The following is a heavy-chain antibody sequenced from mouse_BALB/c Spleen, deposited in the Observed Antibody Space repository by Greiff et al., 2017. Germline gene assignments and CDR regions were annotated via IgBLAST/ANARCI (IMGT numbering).Heavy chain of an antibody. V-gene: IGHV5-6*01. CDR2: ISSGGSYT. D-gene: IGHD1-1*01. CDR3: ARQGSSSSYFDY. J-gene: IGHJ2*01. CDR1: GFTFSSYG. Sequence: EVKVVESGGDLVKPGGSLKLSCAASGFTFSSYGMSWVRQTPDKRLEWVATISSGGSYTYYPDSVKGRFTISRDNAKNTLYLQMSSLKSEDTAMYYCARQGSSSSYFDYWGQGTTLTVSS.